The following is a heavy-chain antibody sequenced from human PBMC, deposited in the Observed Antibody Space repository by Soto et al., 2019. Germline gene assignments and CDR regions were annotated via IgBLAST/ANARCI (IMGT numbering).Heavy chain of an antibody. D-gene: IGHD4-4*01. CDR2: IIPIIGII. Sequence: QVQLVQSGAEVKKPGSSVKVSCKASGGTFSTYTITWVRQAPGQGLEWMGRIIPIIGIINYAQKFQGRVTIRVDKFTGTAYMELNGLRSDDTAVYYCAGDPDSHYNDSHASSYPWGQGTLVTVSS. V-gene: IGHV1-69*08. CDR3: AGDPDSHYNDSHASSYP. CDR1: GGTFSTYT. J-gene: IGHJ5*02.